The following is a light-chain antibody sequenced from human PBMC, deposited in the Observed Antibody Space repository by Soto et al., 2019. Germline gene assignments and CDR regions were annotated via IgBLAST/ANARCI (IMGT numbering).Light chain of an antibody. CDR2: SNN. V-gene: IGLV1-44*01. Sequence: QSVLTQPPSASGTPGQRVTISCSGSSSNIGSNTVNWYQQLPGTAPKLLIYSNNQRPSGVPDRFSGSKSGTSASLAISGLQSEDEAAYYCAAWDDSLNGNWVFGGGTKLTVL. J-gene: IGLJ3*02. CDR3: AAWDDSLNGNWV. CDR1: SSNIGSNT.